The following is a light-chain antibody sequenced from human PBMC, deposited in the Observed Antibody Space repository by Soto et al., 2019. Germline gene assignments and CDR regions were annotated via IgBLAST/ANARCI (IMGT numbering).Light chain of an antibody. V-gene: IGLV1-40*01. CDR2: ENN. Sequence: QSVLTQPPSVSEAPGQRVTISCTGSSSNIGAGYEAHWYQQVPGTAPKLLIYENNNRPSGVPDRFHGSKSGTSASLAITGLQAEDEAGYYCKSYDSSLSGYVFGTGTKLTVL. J-gene: IGLJ1*01. CDR1: SSNIGAGYE. CDR3: KSYDSSLSGYV.